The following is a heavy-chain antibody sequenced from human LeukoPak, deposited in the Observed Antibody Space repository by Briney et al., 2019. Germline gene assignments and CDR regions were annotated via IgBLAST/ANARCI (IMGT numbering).Heavy chain of an antibody. CDR2: IYYSGST. V-gene: IGHV4-59*12. J-gene: IGHJ5*02. CDR3: ARDSSCSGGTCYDT. CDR1: GGSISSYC. D-gene: IGHD2-15*01. Sequence: SETLSLTGTVSGGSISSYCWSWIRQPPGKGLEWIGYIYYSGSTNYNPSLKSRVTISVDTSKNQISLKLSSVTAADTAVYYCARDSSCSGGTCYDTWGQGTLVTVSS.